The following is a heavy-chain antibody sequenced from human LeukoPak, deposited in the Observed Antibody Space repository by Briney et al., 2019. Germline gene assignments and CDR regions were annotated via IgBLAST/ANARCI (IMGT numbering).Heavy chain of an antibody. V-gene: IGHV4-31*03. Sequence: SETLSLTCTVSGGSISSGGYYWSWIRQHPGKGLEWIGYIYYSGSTYYNPSLKSRVTISVDTSKNQISLKLSSVTAADTAVYYCARESALAAAGTTYGMDVWGKGTTVTVSS. J-gene: IGHJ6*04. CDR2: IYYSGST. D-gene: IGHD6-13*01. CDR1: GGSISSGGYY. CDR3: ARESALAAAGTTYGMDV.